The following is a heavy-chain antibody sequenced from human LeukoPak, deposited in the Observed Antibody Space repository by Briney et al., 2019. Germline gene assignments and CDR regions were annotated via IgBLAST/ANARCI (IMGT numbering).Heavy chain of an antibody. CDR2: IYSCGST. J-gene: IGHJ3*02. Sequence: GGSLRLSCAASGFTVSSNYMSWVRQAPGKGLEWVSVIYSCGSTYYADSVEGRFTISRDNSKNTLYLQMNSLRAEDTAVYYCARSTGSYSESDAFDIWGQGTMVTVSS. D-gene: IGHD1-26*01. V-gene: IGHV3-53*01. CDR3: ARSTGSYSESDAFDI. CDR1: GFTVSSNY.